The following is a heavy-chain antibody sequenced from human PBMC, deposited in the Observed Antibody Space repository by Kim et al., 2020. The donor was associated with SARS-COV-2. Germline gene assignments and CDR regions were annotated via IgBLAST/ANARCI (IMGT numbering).Heavy chain of an antibody. V-gene: IGHV3-74*01. D-gene: IGHD6-13*01. CDR2: INSDGTTT. CDR1: GFDFNTYW. CDR3: ARERGVKAAAATRWLDP. J-gene: IGHJ5*02. Sequence: GGSLRLSCAASGFDFNTYWMHWVRQAPGKGPVWVSRINSDGTTTTYADSVKGRFTISRDNGKNTVFLQVNNLGDDDTAVYYCARERGVKAAAATRWLDPWGQGTLVTVSS.